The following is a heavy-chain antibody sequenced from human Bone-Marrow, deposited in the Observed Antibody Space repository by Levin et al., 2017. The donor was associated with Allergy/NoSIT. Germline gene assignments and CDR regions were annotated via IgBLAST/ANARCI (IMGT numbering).Heavy chain of an antibody. Sequence: GGSLRLSCQGSGYTFSIYWIAWVRQVPGRGLEWMGVIYPNDSDVRYSPSFQGQVTISADRSTSTAYLQWSSLKASDSAIYYCARRQSSGSDYWGQGTLVAVSS. CDR2: IYPNDSDV. D-gene: IGHD3-22*01. J-gene: IGHJ4*02. CDR3: ARRQSSGSDY. V-gene: IGHV5-51*01. CDR1: GYTFSIYW.